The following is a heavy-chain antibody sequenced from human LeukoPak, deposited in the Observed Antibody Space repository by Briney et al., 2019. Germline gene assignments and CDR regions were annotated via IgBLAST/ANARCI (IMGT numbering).Heavy chain of an antibody. Sequence: APVKVSCKASGGTFSSYAISWVRQAPGQGLEWMGGIIPIFGTANYAQKFQGRVTITTDESTSTAYMELSSLRSEDTAVYYCARPKGYSSGWYFDYWGQGTLVTVSS. CDR2: IIPIFGTA. CDR3: ARPKGYSSGWYFDY. J-gene: IGHJ4*02. V-gene: IGHV1-69*05. D-gene: IGHD6-19*01. CDR1: GGTFSSYA.